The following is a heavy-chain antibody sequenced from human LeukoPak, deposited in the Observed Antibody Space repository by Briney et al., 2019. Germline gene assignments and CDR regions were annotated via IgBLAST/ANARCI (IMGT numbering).Heavy chain of an antibody. CDR1: GFTFSSYW. J-gene: IGHJ4*02. CDR2: INTDGSST. Sequence: GGSLRLSCAASGFTFSSYWMHWVRQAPGKGLVWVSRINTDGSSTTYADSVKGRFTISRDNAKNTLYLQMNSLRAEDTAVYYCARVLAVRGVIYFDYWGQGTLVTVSS. D-gene: IGHD3-10*01. V-gene: IGHV3-74*01. CDR3: ARVLAVRGVIYFDY.